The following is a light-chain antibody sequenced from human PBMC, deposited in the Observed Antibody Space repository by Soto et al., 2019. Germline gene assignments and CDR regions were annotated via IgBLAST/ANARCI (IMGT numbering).Light chain of an antibody. V-gene: IGKV3-20*01. Sequence: EIVLTQSPGTLSLSPGERATLSCRASQSGSTNSLAWYQQRPGQAPRLLIYDVATRATGIPDRFSGSGSGTDFTLTISRLEPEDFAVYCCQQYGSSPRTFGQGTKVDIK. CDR2: DVA. CDR1: QSGSTNS. J-gene: IGKJ1*01. CDR3: QQYGSSPRT.